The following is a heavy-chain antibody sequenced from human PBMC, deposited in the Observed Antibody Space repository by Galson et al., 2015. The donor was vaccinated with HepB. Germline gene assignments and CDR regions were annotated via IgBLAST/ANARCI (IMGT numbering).Heavy chain of an antibody. CDR3: ARGGPILEWLLSGLPSDYYYGMDV. CDR2: ISAYNGNT. Sequence: SVKVSCKASGYTLTSYGISWVRQAPGQGLEWMGWISAYNGNTNYAQKLQGRVTMTTDTSTSTAYLELRSLRSDDTAVYYCARGGPILEWLLSGLPSDYYYGMDVWGQGTTVTVSS. J-gene: IGHJ6*02. D-gene: IGHD3-3*01. CDR1: GYTLTSYG. V-gene: IGHV1-18*04.